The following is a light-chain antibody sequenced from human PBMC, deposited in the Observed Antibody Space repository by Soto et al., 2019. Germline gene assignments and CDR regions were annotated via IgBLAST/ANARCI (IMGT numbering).Light chain of an antibody. CDR3: CSYADYTYV. J-gene: IGLJ1*01. CDR2: GVS. Sequence: QSALTQPRSESGSPGQSVTISCTGTSSDVGSYDFVSWYQQYPGKAPKLILYGVSQRPSGVPDRFSGSKSDNTASLTISGLLAEDEADYYCCSYADYTYVFGTGTKLTVL. V-gene: IGLV2-11*01. CDR1: SSDVGSYDF.